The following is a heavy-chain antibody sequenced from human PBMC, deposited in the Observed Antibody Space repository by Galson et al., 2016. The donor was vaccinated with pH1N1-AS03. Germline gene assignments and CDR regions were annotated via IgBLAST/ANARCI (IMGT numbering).Heavy chain of an antibody. Sequence: SLRLSCAASGFTFSIYAMHWVRQAPGKGLEWVSGVGGVDGSLWYAESVKGRFTVSRDNSTGTLDLQMNSLRADDTAVYYWARGSGSAHWFDPWGQGTLVTVSS. D-gene: IGHD3-3*01. CDR3: ARGSGSAHWFDP. V-gene: IGHV3-23*01. CDR2: VGGVDGSL. J-gene: IGHJ5*02. CDR1: GFTFSIYA.